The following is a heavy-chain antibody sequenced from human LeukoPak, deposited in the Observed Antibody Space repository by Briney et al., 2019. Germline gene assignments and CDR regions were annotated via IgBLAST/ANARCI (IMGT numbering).Heavy chain of an antibody. CDR2: IYYSGST. CDR1: GGSISSSSYY. V-gene: IGHV4-39*07. J-gene: IGHJ4*02. D-gene: IGHD4-23*01. Sequence: SETLSLTCTVSGGSISSSSYYWGWIRQPPGKGLEWIGSIYYSGSTYYNPSLKSRVTISVDTSKNQFSLKLRSVTAADTAVYYCARAKDDGGNLDYWGQGTLVTVSS. CDR3: ARAKDDGGNLDY.